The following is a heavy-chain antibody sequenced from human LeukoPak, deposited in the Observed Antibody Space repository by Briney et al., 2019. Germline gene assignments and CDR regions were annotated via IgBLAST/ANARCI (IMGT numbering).Heavy chain of an antibody. CDR1: GGSFSGYY. CDR3: ARRLGLVDY. CDR2: INHSGST. V-gene: IGHV4-34*01. Sequence: PSETLSLTCAVYGGSFSGYYWSWIRQPPGKGLEWIGEINHSGSTNYNPSLKSRVTISVDTSKNQFSLKLSSVTAADTAVYYCARRLGLVDYWGQGTLVTVSS. J-gene: IGHJ4*02. D-gene: IGHD6-25*01.